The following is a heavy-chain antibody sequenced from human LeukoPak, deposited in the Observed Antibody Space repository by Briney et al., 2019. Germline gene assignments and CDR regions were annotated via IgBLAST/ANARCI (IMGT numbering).Heavy chain of an antibody. D-gene: IGHD3-16*01. Sequence: PGGSLRLSCAASGFTFSSYSMNWVRQAPGKGLEWVSSISSSSSYIYYADSVKGRFTISRDNAQNSLYLQMNSLRAEDTAVYYCARDLISGGGFDYWGQGTLVTVSS. J-gene: IGHJ4*02. V-gene: IGHV3-21*01. CDR1: GFTFSSYS. CDR3: ARDLISGGGFDY. CDR2: ISSSSSYI.